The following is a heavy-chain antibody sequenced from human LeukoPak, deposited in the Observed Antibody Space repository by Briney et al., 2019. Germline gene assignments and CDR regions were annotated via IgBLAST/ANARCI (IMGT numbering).Heavy chain of an antibody. D-gene: IGHD5-18*01. CDR3: AREVRIQLWYGFDY. CDR1: GYTFTGYY. CDR2: IDPNSGGT. J-gene: IGHJ4*02. V-gene: IGHV1-2*02. Sequence: ASVKVSCKASGYTFTGYYMHWVRQAPGQGLEWMGWIDPNSGGTNYAQKFQGRVTMTRDTSISTAYMELSRLRSDDTAVYYCAREVRIQLWYGFDYWGQGTLVTVSS.